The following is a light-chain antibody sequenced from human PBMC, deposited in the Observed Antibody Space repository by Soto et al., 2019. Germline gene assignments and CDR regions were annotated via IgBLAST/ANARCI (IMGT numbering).Light chain of an antibody. V-gene: IGKV3-20*01. CDR2: GAS. CDR3: HQYGSSPYT. J-gene: IGKJ2*01. Sequence: EIVLTQSPGTLSLSPGARATLSCRASQSVSSSYLAWYQQKPGQAPRLLIYGASSRATGMPDRFSGSGSGTDFTLTSSRLEPEDCAVYHCHQYGSSPYTFGQGTELEIK. CDR1: QSVSSSY.